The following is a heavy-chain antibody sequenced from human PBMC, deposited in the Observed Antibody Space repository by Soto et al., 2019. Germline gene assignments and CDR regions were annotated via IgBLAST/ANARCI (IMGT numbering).Heavy chain of an antibody. D-gene: IGHD3-9*01. CDR1: GFTLSDYH. CDR2: ITAIGNII. CDR3: AREQAEDWYNYGMDG. Sequence: PGGSLRLSCEASGFTLSDYHMSWIRQAPGKGLEWVSYITAIGNIIYYAASVKGRFTISRDNAKNSLSLQMNSLRADDTAVYFCAREQAEDWYNYGMDGWGKGTTFTVYS. V-gene: IGHV3-11*01. J-gene: IGHJ6*04.